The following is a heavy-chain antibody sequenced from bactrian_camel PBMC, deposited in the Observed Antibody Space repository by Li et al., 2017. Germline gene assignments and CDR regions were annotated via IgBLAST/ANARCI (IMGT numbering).Heavy chain of an antibody. CDR3: AAGSWVAGSLDEHDYVH. Sequence: HVQLVESGGGSVQAGGSLTLSCAASGNIDDSIVMAWFRQSPGKKREGVASIYSSGGSQYYADSVKGRFTISVDNAKNPVMVYLKMPTLKPDDTAMYYCAAGSWVAGSLDEHDYVHWGQGTQVTVS. CDR1: GNIDDSIV. CDR2: IYSSGGSQ. D-gene: IGHD6*01. J-gene: IGHJ4*01. V-gene: IGHV3S54*01.